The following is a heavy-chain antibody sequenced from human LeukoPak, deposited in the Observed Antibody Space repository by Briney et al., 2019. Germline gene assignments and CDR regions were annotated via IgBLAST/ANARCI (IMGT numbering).Heavy chain of an antibody. D-gene: IGHD2-8*01. CDR1: GVSISSGGYS. V-gene: IGHV4-30-2*01. CDR2: IYHSGST. Sequence: PSETLSLTCAVSGVSISSGGYSWSWIRQPPGKGLDWIGYIYHSGSTYYNPSLKSRVTISVDRSKNQFSLKLSSVTAADTAVYYCAAGPGPPAEWAFDIWGQGTMVTVSS. CDR3: AAGPGPPAEWAFDI. J-gene: IGHJ3*02.